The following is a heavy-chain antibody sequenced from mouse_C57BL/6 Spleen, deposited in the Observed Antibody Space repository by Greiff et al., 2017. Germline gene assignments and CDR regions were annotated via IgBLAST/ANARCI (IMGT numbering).Heavy chain of an antibody. D-gene: IGHD2-4*01. J-gene: IGHJ4*01. Sequence: DVHLVESGPELVKPGASVKMSCKASGYTFTDYNMHWVKQSHGKSLEWIGYINPNNGGTSYNQKFKGKATLTVNKSSSTAYMELRSLTSEDSAVYYCARRGYYDYAYAMDYWGQGTSVTVSS. CDR3: ARRGYYDYAYAMDY. CDR2: INPNNGGT. V-gene: IGHV1-22*01. CDR1: GYTFTDYN.